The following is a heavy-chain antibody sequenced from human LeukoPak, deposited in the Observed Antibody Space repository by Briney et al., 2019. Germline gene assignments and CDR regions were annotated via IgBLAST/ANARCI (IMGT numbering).Heavy chain of an antibody. CDR1: GGTFSSYA. CDR2: IIPIFGTA. J-gene: IGHJ4*02. D-gene: IGHD5-18*01. CDR3: ARTHDVDTAMTDY. V-gene: IGHV1-69*13. Sequence: SVKVSCKASGGTFSSYAISWVREAPGQGLEWMGGIIPIFGTANYAQKFQGRVTITADESTSTAYMELSSLRSEDTAVYYCARTHDVDTAMTDYWGQGTLVTVSS.